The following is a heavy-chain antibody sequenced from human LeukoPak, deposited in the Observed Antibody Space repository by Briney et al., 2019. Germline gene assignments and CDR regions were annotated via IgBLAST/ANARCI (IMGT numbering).Heavy chain of an antibody. V-gene: IGHV3-48*04. CDR3: ASRGYYYYGMDV. CDR2: ISSSGSTI. J-gene: IGHJ6*02. Sequence: GGSLRLSCAASGFTFSSYSMNWVRQAPGKGLEWVSYISSSGSTIYYADSVKGRFTISRDNAKNSLYLQMNSLRAEDTAVYYCASRGYYYYGMDVWGQGTTVTVSS. CDR1: GFTFSSYS.